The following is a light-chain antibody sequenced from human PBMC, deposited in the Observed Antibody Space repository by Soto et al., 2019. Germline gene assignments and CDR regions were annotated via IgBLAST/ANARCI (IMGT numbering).Light chain of an antibody. CDR1: QSVGRNF. CDR2: GAS. J-gene: IGKJ4*01. Sequence: EIVLRQSPGTLSLSPGESTTLSCRASQSVGRNFLAWYQQKPGRAPRLLIHGASNRATGIPDMFSGSGSEADFTLTISRLEPEDFAVYYCQQYATSPPTFGGGTKVEIK. V-gene: IGKV3-20*01. CDR3: QQYATSPPT.